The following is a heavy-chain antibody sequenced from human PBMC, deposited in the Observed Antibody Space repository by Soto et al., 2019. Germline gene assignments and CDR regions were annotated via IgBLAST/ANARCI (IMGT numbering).Heavy chain of an antibody. J-gene: IGHJ4*02. D-gene: IGHD6-19*01. Sequence: QVQLVESGGGVVQPGMSLRLSCAASGFTFSKYGMHWVRQAPGKGLEWVAVIWYDGSKIYYVDSVKGRFTISRDNSKNTLYLQINSLRPDDTAVYYCARDRYTSGWYASDWGQGTLVTVSS. CDR3: ARDRYTSGWYASD. V-gene: IGHV3-33*01. CDR1: GFTFSKYG. CDR2: IWYDGSKI.